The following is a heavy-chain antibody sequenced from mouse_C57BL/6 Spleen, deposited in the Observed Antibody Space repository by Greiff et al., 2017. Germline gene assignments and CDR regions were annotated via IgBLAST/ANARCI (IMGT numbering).Heavy chain of an antibody. J-gene: IGHJ2*01. D-gene: IGHD2-10*02. CDR3: ARRYGNFFDY. V-gene: IGHV1-59*01. CDR1: GYTFTSYW. CDR2: IDPSDSYT. Sequence: QVQLQQPGAELVRPGTSVKLSCKASGYTFTSYWMHWVKQRPGQGLEWIGVIDPSDSYTNYNQKFKGKATLTVDTSPSTAYMQLSSLTSEDSAVYYCARRYGNFFDYWGQGTTLTVSS.